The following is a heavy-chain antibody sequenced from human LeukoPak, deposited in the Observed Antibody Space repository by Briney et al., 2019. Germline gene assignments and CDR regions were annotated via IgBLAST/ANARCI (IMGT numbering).Heavy chain of an antibody. V-gene: IGHV4-4*02. Sequence: SETLSLTCAVSGGSISSSNWWSWVRQPPGKGLEWIGEIYHSGSTNYNPSLKSRVTIPVDKSKNQFSLKLSSVTAADTAVYYWARVDYGSGSPPLYGMDVWGKGTTVTVSS. CDR2: IYHSGST. CDR1: GGSISSSNW. CDR3: ARVDYGSGSPPLYGMDV. J-gene: IGHJ6*04. D-gene: IGHD3-10*01.